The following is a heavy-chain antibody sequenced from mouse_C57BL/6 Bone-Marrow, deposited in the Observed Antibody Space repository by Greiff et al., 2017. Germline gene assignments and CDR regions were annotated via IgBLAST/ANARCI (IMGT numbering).Heavy chain of an antibody. V-gene: IGHV1-64*01. CDR2: IHPNSGST. CDR1: GYTFTSYW. Sequence: VQLQQPGAELVKPGASVKLSCKASGYTFTSYWMHWVKQRPGQGLEWIGMIHPNSGSTNYNEKFKSKATLTVDKSSSTAYMQLSSLTSEDSAVYYCAREGEYDYFDYWGQGTTLTVSS. CDR3: AREGEYDYFDY. D-gene: IGHD5-2*01. J-gene: IGHJ2*01.